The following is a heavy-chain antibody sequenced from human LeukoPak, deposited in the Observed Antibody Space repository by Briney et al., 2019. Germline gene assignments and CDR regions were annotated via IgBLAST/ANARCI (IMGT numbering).Heavy chain of an antibody. J-gene: IGHJ5*02. V-gene: IGHV3-23*01. CDR2: ISGSGGNT. Sequence: PGGFLRLSCAASGFTFSTYAMTWVRQAPGKGLEWVSDISGSGGNTYYADSVRGRFTISRDNSKNTLYLQMNSLRDEDTAVYYCAKPSGTYGHGFDPWGQGTLVIVSS. CDR1: GFTFSTYA. CDR3: AKPSGTYGHGFDP. D-gene: IGHD1-26*01.